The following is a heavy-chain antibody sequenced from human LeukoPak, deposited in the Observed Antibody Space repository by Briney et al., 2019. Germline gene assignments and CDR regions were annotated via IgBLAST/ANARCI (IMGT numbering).Heavy chain of an antibody. CDR1: GYTFTSYG. D-gene: IGHD6-13*01. CDR3: ARGPYFSSSWYLVY. CDR2: ISAYNGNT. Sequence: ASVKVSCKASGYTFTSYGVSWVRQAPGQGLEWMGWISAYNGNTNYAQKLQGRVTMTTDTSTSTAYMELRSLRSDDTAVYYCARGPYFSSSWYLVYWGQGTLVTVSS. J-gene: IGHJ4*02. V-gene: IGHV1-18*01.